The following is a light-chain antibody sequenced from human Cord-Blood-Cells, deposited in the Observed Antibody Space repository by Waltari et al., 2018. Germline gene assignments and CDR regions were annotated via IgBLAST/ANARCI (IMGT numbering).Light chain of an antibody. CDR1: TVAVTSGYY. CDR2: STS. Sequence: QTVVTQEPSLTVSPGGTVTLTCASSTVAVTSGYYPNWFQQKPGQAPRALIYSTSNNHSWTPARFSGSLLGGKAALTLSGVQPEDEAEYYCLLYYGGAQLVFGGGTKLTVL. J-gene: IGLJ3*02. V-gene: IGLV7-43*01. CDR3: LLYYGGAQLV.